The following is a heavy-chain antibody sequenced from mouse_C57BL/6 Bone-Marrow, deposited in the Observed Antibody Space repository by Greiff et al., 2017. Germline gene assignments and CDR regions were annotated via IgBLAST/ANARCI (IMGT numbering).Heavy chain of an antibody. J-gene: IGHJ4*01. CDR3: ARDYEDARDY. V-gene: IGHV5-12*01. CDR1: GFTFSDYY. Sequence: EVKVVESGGGLVQPGGSLKLSCAASGFTFSDYYMYWVRQTPEKRLEWVAYISNGGGSTYYPDTVKGRFTISRDNAKNTLYLQMSRLKSEDTAMYYCARDYEDARDYWGQGTSVTVSS. CDR2: ISNGGGST. D-gene: IGHD1-1*01.